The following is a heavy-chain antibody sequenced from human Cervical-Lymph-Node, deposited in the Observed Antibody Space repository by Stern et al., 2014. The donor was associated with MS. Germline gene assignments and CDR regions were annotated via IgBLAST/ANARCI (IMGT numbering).Heavy chain of an antibody. V-gene: IGHV1-24*01. CDR1: GYTLSEIS. D-gene: IGHD2-21*02. Sequence: VQLLESGAEVKKPGASVKVSCKGSGYTLSEISMHWVRQAPGKGLEWMGGFDPEHGETRYAQKFQGRVTMAEDRSTDTAYMELSSLRSEDTAVYYCATHRGRVTYYYGMDVWGQGTTVTVSS. CDR2: FDPEHGET. CDR3: ATHRGRVTYYYGMDV. J-gene: IGHJ6*02.